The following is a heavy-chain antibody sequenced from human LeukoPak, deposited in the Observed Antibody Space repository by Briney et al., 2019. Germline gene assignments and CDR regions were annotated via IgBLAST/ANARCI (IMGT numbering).Heavy chain of an antibody. CDR3: ARDRTQYRYYYGSGRFDP. CDR1: GYTFTGYY. J-gene: IGHJ5*02. D-gene: IGHD3-10*01. CDR2: INPNSGGT. Sequence: ASVKVSCKASGYTFTGYYMHWVRQAPGQGLEWMGWINPNSGGTNYAQKFQGRVTMTRDTSISTAYMELGRLRSEDTAVYYCARDRTQYRYYYGSGRFDPWGQGTLVTVSS. V-gene: IGHV1-2*02.